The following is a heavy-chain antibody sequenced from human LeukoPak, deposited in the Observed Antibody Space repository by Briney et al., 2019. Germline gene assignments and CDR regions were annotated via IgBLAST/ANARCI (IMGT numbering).Heavy chain of an antibody. CDR1: GGSISSSNCY. V-gene: IGHV4-39*01. D-gene: IGHD1-14*01. CDR2: IYYSGST. CDR3: ARLNKPGWFDP. J-gene: IGHJ5*02. Sequence: SETLSLTCTVSGGSISSSNCYWGWIRQPPGKGLEWIANIYYSGSTYYTPSLKSRVTISVDTSKNQFSLQLSSVTAADTAVYYCARLNKPGWFDPWGQGTLVTVSS.